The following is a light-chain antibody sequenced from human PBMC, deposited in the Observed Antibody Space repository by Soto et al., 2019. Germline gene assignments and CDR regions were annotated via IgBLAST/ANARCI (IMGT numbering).Light chain of an antibody. CDR2: AAS. CDR1: QGISSY. J-gene: IGKJ1*01. V-gene: IGKV1-8*01. Sequence: AIRMTQSPSSFSASTGDRVTITCRASQGISSYLAWYQQKPGKAPKLLIYAASTLQSGVPSRFSGSGSGTDFTPANSCLQSEDVATYYCQQYYSYPLTFGRGTKVEIK. CDR3: QQYYSYPLT.